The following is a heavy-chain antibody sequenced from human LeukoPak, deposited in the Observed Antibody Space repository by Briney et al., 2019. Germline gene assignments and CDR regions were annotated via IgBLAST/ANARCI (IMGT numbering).Heavy chain of an antibody. V-gene: IGHV1-3*01. CDR3: ARSGDMWQQPTPHYFDY. J-gene: IGHJ4*02. CDR1: GYTFTSYA. D-gene: IGHD6-13*01. Sequence: ASVKVSCKASGYTFTSYAMHWVRQAPGQRLEWMGWINAGNGNTKYSQKFQGRVTITADESTSTAYMELSSLRSEDTAVYYCARSGDMWQQPTPHYFDYWGQGTLVAVSS. CDR2: INAGNGNT.